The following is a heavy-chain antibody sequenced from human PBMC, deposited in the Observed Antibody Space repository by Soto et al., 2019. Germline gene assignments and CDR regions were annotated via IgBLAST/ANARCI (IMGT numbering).Heavy chain of an antibody. CDR1: SGSISTSYW. D-gene: IGHD2-21*01. V-gene: IGHV4-4*02. Sequence: QVQLQESGPGLVKPSGTLSLTCDVSSGSISTSYWWSWVRQPPGKGLEWIGEIFHSGITNYKPSRKSRVTMSVDKSKSQFSLKMNYVTAADTAVYFCARGGDDGGGGAFDLWGQGTLVTVSS. J-gene: IGHJ3*01. CDR3: ARGGDDGGGGAFDL. CDR2: IFHSGIT.